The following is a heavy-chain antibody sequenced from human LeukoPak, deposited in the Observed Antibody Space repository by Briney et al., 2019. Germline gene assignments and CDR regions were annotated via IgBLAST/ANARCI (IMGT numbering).Heavy chain of an antibody. V-gene: IGHV4-34*01. Sequence: SETLSLTCAVYGGSFSGYYWSWIRQPPGKGLEWIGEINHSGSTYYNPSLKSRVTISVDTSKNQFPLKLSSVTAADTAVYYCARELELQIDYWGQGTLVTVSS. CDR2: INHSGST. D-gene: IGHD1-7*01. CDR3: ARELELQIDY. J-gene: IGHJ4*02. CDR1: GGSFSGYY.